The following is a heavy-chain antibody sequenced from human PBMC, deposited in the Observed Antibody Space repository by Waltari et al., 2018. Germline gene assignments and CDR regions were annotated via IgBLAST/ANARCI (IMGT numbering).Heavy chain of an antibody. D-gene: IGHD3-10*01. CDR1: GFTFSSYV. J-gene: IGHJ6*02. V-gene: IGHV3-7*01. Sequence: EVQLLESGGGLVQPGGSLRLSCAASGFTFSSYVMSWVRQAPGKGLGWVANIKQDGTEKIYVNAVKGRFTILRDNAKNSLFLQMNSLRADDTGVYYCARILCDGSKCYNGLDVWGQGTAVTVSS. CDR2: IKQDGTEK. CDR3: ARILCDGSKCYNGLDV.